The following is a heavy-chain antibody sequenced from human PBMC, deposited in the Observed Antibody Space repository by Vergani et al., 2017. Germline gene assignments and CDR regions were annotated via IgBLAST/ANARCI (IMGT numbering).Heavy chain of an antibody. J-gene: IGHJ4*02. D-gene: IGHD5-18*01. V-gene: IGHV1-18*04. Sequence: QFQLVQPPAEVKKPGASVKVSCKASGYTFTSYGISWVRQAPGQGLEWMGWISAYNGNTNYAQKLQGRVTMTTDTSTSTAYMELRSLRSDDTAVYYCARESGYSYGFYKEGYFDYWGQGTLVTVSS. CDR2: ISAYNGNT. CDR3: ARESGYSYGFYKEGYFDY. CDR1: GYTFTSYG.